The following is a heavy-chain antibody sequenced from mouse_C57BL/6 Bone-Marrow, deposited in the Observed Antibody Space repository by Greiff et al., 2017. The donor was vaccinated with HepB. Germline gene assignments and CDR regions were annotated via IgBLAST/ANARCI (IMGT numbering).Heavy chain of an antibody. D-gene: IGHD1-1*01. CDR1: GYTFTDYE. CDR3: TKIYCYGSSPSD. J-gene: IGHJ2*01. CDR2: IDPETGGT. V-gene: IGHV1-15*01. Sequence: VQLVESGAELVRPGASVTLSCKASGYTFTDYEMHWVKQTPVHGLEWIGAIDPETGGTAYNQKFKGKAILTADKSSSTAYMELRSLTSEDSAVYYCTKIYCYGSSPSDWGQGTTLTVSS.